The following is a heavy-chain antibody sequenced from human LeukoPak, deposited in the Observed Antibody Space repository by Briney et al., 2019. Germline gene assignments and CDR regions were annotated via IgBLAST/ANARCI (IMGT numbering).Heavy chain of an antibody. CDR2: ISGSGGST. CDR3: AKEGGSSSSPPADY. D-gene: IGHD6-6*01. CDR1: GFTFSSYA. Sequence: QAGGSLRLSCAASGFTFSSYAMSWVRQAPGKGLEWVSAISGSGGSTYYADSVKGRFTISRDNSKNTLYLQMNSLRAEDTAVYYCAKEGGSSSSPPADYWGQGTLVTVSS. V-gene: IGHV3-23*01. J-gene: IGHJ4*02.